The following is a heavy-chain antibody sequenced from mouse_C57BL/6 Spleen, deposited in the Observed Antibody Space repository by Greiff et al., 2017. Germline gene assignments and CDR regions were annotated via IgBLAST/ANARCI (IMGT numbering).Heavy chain of an antibody. J-gene: IGHJ2*01. CDR1: GYTFTDYE. D-gene: IGHD2-3*01. CDR2: IDPETGGT. CDR3: TRWDGYYFDY. Sequence: QVTLKVSGAELVRPGASVTLSCKASGYTFTDYEMHWVKQTPVHGLEWIGAIDPETGGTAYNQKFKGKAILTADKSSSTAYMELRSLTSEDSAVYYCTRWDGYYFDYWGQGTTLTVSS. V-gene: IGHV1-15*01.